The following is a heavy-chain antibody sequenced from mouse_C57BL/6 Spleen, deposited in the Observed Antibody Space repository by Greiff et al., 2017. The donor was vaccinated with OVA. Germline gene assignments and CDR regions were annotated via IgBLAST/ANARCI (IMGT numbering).Heavy chain of an antibody. Sequence: VQGVESGPGLVQPSQSLSITCTVSGFSLTSYGVHWVRQSPGKGLEWLGVIWRGGSTDYNAAFMSRLSIIKDNSKSQVFFKMNSLQADDTAIYYCAKNSPFYDGYYFDYWGQGTTLTVSS. CDR3: AKNSPFYDGYYFDY. V-gene: IGHV2-5*01. CDR2: IWRGGST. J-gene: IGHJ2*01. D-gene: IGHD2-3*01. CDR1: GFSLTSYG.